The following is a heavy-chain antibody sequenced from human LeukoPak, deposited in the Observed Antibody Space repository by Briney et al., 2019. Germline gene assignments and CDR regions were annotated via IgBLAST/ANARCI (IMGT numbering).Heavy chain of an antibody. CDR2: IGTSSTTI. V-gene: IGHV3-48*01. Sequence: GRSLRLSCAASGFTFSSYGMHWVRQAPGKGLEWVSNIGTSSTTIYYADSVKGRFTISRDNAKNSLYLQMNSLRADDTAVYYCARDVALSAFDIWGQGTMVTVSS. J-gene: IGHJ3*02. CDR3: ARDVALSAFDI. CDR1: GFTFSSYG. D-gene: IGHD5-12*01.